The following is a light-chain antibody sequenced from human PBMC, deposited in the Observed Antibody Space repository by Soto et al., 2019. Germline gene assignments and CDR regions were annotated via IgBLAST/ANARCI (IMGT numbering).Light chain of an antibody. CDR2: WAS. V-gene: IGKV4-1*01. Sequence: DIVLTQSPDSLAVSLGERATINCKSSQSVLYSSNNKNYLAWYQQKPGQPPKLLLYWASTREPGVPDRFSGSGSGTDFTLTISSLQAEDVATYYCQHYYSTPRTFGQGTKVEIK. CDR3: QHYYSTPRT. J-gene: IGKJ1*01. CDR1: QSVLYSSNNKNY.